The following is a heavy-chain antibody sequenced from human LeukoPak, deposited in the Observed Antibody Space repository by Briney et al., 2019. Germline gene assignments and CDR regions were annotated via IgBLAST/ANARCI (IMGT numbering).Heavy chain of an antibody. D-gene: IGHD2-15*01. CDR3: ARDRTLAAILN. Sequence: GGSLRLSCAASGCTFRSHAMSWVRQAPGKGLEWVSAISSSGISTYYADAVKGRFTISRDNSKNTLYLQMNNLRAEDTAVYYCARDRTLAAILNWGQGTLVTVSS. CDR2: ISSSGIST. V-gene: IGHV3-23*01. CDR1: GCTFRSHA. J-gene: IGHJ4*02.